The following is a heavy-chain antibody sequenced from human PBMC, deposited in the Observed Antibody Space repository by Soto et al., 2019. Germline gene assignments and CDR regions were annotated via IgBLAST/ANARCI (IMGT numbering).Heavy chain of an antibody. V-gene: IGHV4-30-4*01. CDR3: ARVPSPFDYYYAMDV. J-gene: IGHJ6*02. CDR1: GDSISSGNKY. D-gene: IGHD3-16*01. Sequence: PSETLSLTCTVSGDSISSGNKYWSWIRQPPGKGLEWIGYIFSSGTTYYNPSLKSRLTMSLDASQNQFSLKLNSLTDADTAVYFCARVPSPFDYYYAMDVWGHGTTAILS. CDR2: IFSSGTT.